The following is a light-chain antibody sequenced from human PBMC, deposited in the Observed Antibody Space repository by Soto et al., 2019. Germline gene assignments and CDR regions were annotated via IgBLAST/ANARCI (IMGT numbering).Light chain of an antibody. Sequence: QSALAQPASMSGSPGQSITISCTGTSSDVGGYNYVSWYQHHPGKAPKLMIYDVSNRPSGVSNRFSGSKSGNTASLTISGLQAEDEADYYCSSYTSSSTSVFGTGTKVTVL. J-gene: IGLJ1*01. V-gene: IGLV2-14*03. CDR2: DVS. CDR3: SSYTSSSTSV. CDR1: SSDVGGYNY.